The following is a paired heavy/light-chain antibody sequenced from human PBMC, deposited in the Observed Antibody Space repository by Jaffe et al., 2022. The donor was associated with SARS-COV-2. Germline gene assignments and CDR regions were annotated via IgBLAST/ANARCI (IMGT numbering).Heavy chain of an antibody. V-gene: IGHV4-34*01. J-gene: IGHJ6*03. Sequence: QVQLQQWGAGLLKPSETLSLTCAVYGGSFSGYYWSWIRQPPGKGLEWIGEINHSGSTNYNPSLKSRVTISVDTSKNQFSLKLSSVTAADTAVYYCARVPRITMVRGVIIRDYYYYYMDVWGKGTTVTVSS. CDR1: GGSFSGYY. CDR3: ARVPRITMVRGVIIRDYYYYYMDV. CDR2: INHSGST. D-gene: IGHD3-10*01.
Light chain of an antibody. CDR3: SSYTSSSTLKV. Sequence: QSALTQPASVSGSPGQSITISCTGTSSDVGGYNYVSWYQQHPGKAPKLMIYDVSNRPSGVSNRFSGSKSGNTASLTISGLQAEDEADYYCSSYTSSSTLKVFGGGTKLTVL. J-gene: IGLJ3*02. CDR1: SSDVGGYNY. V-gene: IGLV2-14*01. CDR2: DVS.